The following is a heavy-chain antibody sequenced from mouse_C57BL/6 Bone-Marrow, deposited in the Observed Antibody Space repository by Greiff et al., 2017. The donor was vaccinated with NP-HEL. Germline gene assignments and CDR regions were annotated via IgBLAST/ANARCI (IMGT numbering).Heavy chain of an antibody. CDR3: ARAWDFDY. Sequence: QVQLQQSGAELVMPGASVKLSCKASGYTFTSYWMHWVRQRPGQGLEWIGEIDPSDSYTNYNQKFKGKSTLTVDKSSSTAYMQLSSLTSEDSAVYYCARAWDFDYWGQGTTLTVSS. V-gene: IGHV1-69*01. J-gene: IGHJ2*01. D-gene: IGHD4-1*01. CDR1: GYTFTSYW. CDR2: IDPSDSYT.